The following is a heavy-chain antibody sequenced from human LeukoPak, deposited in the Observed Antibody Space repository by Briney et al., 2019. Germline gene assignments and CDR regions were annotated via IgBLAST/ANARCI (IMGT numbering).Heavy chain of an antibody. D-gene: IGHD2-15*01. CDR3: ARGEVALNWFDP. CDR1: GGSISSYY. V-gene: IGHV4-59*01. CDR2: IYYSGST. Sequence: SETLSLTCTVSGGSISSYYWTWIRQPPGKGLAWIAYIYYSGSTNYNPSLKSRVTISVDKSKNQFSLKLRSVTAADTAVYYCARGEVALNWFDPWGQGTLVTVSS. J-gene: IGHJ5*02.